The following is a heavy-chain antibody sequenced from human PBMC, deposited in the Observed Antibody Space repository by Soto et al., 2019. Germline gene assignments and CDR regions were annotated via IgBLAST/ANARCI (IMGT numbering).Heavy chain of an antibody. D-gene: IGHD1-26*01. CDR1: GSSFTGYY. V-gene: IGHV1-2*02. J-gene: IGHJ5*02. Sequence: PVMLVCTGCGSSFTGYYMRCVRQDPGQGLEWMGWIHPNSGGTNYAQKFQGRVTMTRDTSISTAYMELSRLRSDDTAVYYCARDRQEWDPHWFDPWGQGTLVTV. CDR2: IHPNSGGT. CDR3: ARDRQEWDPHWFDP.